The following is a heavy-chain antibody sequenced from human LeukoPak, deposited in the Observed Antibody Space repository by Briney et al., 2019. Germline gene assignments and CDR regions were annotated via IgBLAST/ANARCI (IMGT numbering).Heavy chain of an antibody. D-gene: IGHD3-22*01. J-gene: IGHJ2*01. V-gene: IGHV4-59*10. CDR2: IYTSGST. CDR1: GGSFSGYY. CDR3: ARVVGGYYVRWYFDL. Sequence: SETLSLTCAVYGGSFSGYYWSWIRQPAGKGLEWIGRIYTSGSTNYNPSLKSRVTISVDTSKNQFSLKLSSVTAADTAVYYCARVVGGYYVRWYFDLWGRGTLVTVSS.